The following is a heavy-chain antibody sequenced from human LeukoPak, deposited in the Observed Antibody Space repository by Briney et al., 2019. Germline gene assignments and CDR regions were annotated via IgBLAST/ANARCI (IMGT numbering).Heavy chain of an antibody. Sequence: SETQSLTCTVSGGSVSSYYWSWIRQPPGKGLEWIGYIYYSGSTNYNPSLKSRVTISVDTSKNQFSLKLSSVTAADTAVYYCASQTGKWEPNWFDPWGQGTLVTVSS. J-gene: IGHJ5*02. CDR1: GGSVSSYY. V-gene: IGHV4-59*02. D-gene: IGHD1-26*01. CDR2: IYYSGST. CDR3: ASQTGKWEPNWFDP.